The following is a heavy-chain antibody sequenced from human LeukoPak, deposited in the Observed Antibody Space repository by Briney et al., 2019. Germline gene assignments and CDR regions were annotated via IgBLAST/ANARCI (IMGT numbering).Heavy chain of an antibody. CDR1: GFTFSIYS. D-gene: IGHD2-2*02. CDR3: ARPVAYCSSTSCYTGDY. CDR2: ISSSSSYI. Sequence: GGSLRLSCAASGFTFSIYSMNWVRQAPGKGLEWVSSISSSSSYIYYADSVKGRFTISRDNAKNSLYLQMNSLRAEDTAVYYCARPVAYCSSTSCYTGDYWGQGTPVTVSS. J-gene: IGHJ4*02. V-gene: IGHV3-21*01.